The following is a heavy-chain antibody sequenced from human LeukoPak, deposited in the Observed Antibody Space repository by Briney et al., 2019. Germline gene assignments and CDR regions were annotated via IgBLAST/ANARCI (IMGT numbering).Heavy chain of an antibody. Sequence: PSETLSLTCTVSGDSISSSSYYWGWIRQPPGKGLEWIGSIYYSGSTYYNPSLKSRVTISVDTSKNQFSLKLSSVTAADTAVYYCARIPLVWSSPKGAFDIWGQGTMVTVSS. CDR2: IYYSGST. D-gene: IGHD3-10*01. J-gene: IGHJ3*02. CDR1: GDSISSSSYY. V-gene: IGHV4-39*01. CDR3: ARIPLVWSSPKGAFDI.